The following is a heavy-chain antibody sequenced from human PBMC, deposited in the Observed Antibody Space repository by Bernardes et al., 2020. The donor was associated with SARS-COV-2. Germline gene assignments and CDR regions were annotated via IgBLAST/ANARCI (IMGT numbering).Heavy chain of an antibody. CDR1: GGSFTHYY. J-gene: IGHJ4*02. D-gene: IGHD3-10*01. V-gene: IGHV4-34*01. CDR3: ARETALVRGGLDS. Sequence: SETLSLTCAVYGGSFTHYYWTWIRRPPGKGLEWIGEINHSGSTYYNPSLKSRVTISLDTSKNHFSLKLASVTGADTAVYYCARETALVRGGLDSWGQGSLVTVSS. CDR2: INHSGST.